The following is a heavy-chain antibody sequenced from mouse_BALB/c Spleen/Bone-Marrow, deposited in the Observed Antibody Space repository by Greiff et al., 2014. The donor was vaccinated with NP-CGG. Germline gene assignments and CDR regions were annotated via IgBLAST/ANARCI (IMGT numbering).Heavy chain of an antibody. CDR3: ARARHYDF. CDR2: VNPNSGGT. V-gene: IGHV1-18*01. Sequence: VQLQQSGPELVKPGASVKISCKTSGYTFTDYTLHWVKQNHGKGLEWIGGVNPNSGGTSYNQKFKGKATLNLDKSSTTAYMELRSLTSDDSAVYYCARARHYDFWGQGTTLTVSS. CDR1: GYTFTDYT. J-gene: IGHJ2*01.